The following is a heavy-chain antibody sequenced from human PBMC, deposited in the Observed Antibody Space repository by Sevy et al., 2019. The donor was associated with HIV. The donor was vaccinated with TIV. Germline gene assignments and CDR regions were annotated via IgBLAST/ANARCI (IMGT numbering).Heavy chain of an antibody. Sequence: GGSLRLSCAASGFTFSDYYMSWIRQAPGKGLEWVSYISGLTNYINYADSVKGRFTISRDNAKMSLYLQMNSLRVEDTAVHYYARDAWEWPDRSGHNSFDPWGQGTLVTVSS. D-gene: IGHD3-22*01. CDR2: ISGLTNYI. V-gene: IGHV3-11*06. CDR3: ARDAWEWPDRSGHNSFDP. J-gene: IGHJ5*02. CDR1: GFTFSDYY.